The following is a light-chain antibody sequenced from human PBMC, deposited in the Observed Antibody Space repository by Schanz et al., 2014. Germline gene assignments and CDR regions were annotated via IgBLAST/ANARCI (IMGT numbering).Light chain of an antibody. CDR1: SSDVGSYNL. J-gene: IGLJ1*01. V-gene: IGLV2-23*01. Sequence: QSALTQPASVSGSPGQSITISCTGTSSDVGSYNLVSWYQQHPGKAPKSMIYEGSKRPSGVSNRFSGSKSGNTASLTISGLQADDEADYYCCSYAGSGTNVFGTGTKLTVL. CDR3: CSYAGSGTNV. CDR2: EGS.